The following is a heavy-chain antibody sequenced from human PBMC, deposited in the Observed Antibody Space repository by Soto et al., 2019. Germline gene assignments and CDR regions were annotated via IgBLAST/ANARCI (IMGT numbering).Heavy chain of an antibody. CDR2: IYHSGST. CDR3: PAVGGRPRYY. J-gene: IGHJ4*02. CDR1: GGSISSGGYS. V-gene: IGHV4-30-2*01. Sequence: QLQLQESGSGLVKPSQTLSLTCAVSGGSISSGGYSWSWIRQPPGKGLEWIGYIYHSGSTYYNPALQRRVTLSVDRSKNQFSLKLSAVTAADLAEYYGPAVGGRPRYYWGQGTLVTVSS. D-gene: IGHD1-26*01.